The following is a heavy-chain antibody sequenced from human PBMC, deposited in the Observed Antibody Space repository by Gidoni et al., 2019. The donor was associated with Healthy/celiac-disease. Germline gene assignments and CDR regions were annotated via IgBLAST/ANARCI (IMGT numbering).Heavy chain of an antibody. CDR3: ARHNGAVAGRNDFDY. Sequence: EVQLVQSGSEVPQPGESLQISCKASGYSFNSYWSGWVRQMPGKGREWMGIIYPGDSDTRYSPAVQGQVTIAADKSISTAYLQWSSLKASDTAMYYCARHNGAVAGRNDFDYWGQGTLVTVSS. D-gene: IGHD6-19*01. CDR1: GYSFNSYW. V-gene: IGHV5-51*01. CDR2: IYPGDSDT. J-gene: IGHJ4*02.